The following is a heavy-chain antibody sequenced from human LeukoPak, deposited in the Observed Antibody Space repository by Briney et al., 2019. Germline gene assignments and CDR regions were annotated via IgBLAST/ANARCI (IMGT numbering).Heavy chain of an antibody. D-gene: IGHD2-15*01. J-gene: IGHJ3*02. CDR2: INHSGST. CDR3: ARRRRAARGAFDI. V-gene: IGHV4-34*01. CDR1: GGSFSGYY. Sequence: PETLSLTCAVYGGSFSGYYWSWIRQPPGKGLEWIGEINHSGSTNYNPSLKSRVTISVDTSKNQFSLKLSSVTAADTAVYYCARRRRAARGAFDIWGQGTMVTVSS.